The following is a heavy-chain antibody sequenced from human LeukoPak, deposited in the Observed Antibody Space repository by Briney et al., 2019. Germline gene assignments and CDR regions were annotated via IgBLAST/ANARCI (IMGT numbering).Heavy chain of an antibody. Sequence: ASVKVSCKASGGTFSSYAISWVRQAPGQGLEWMGRIIPIFGIANYAQKFQGRVTITTDESTSTAYMELSSLRSEDTAVYYCARDMSNFGVVRTHYFDYWGQGTLVTVSS. CDR2: IIPIFGIA. CDR3: ARDMSNFGVVRTHYFDY. D-gene: IGHD3-3*01. J-gene: IGHJ4*02. CDR1: GGTFSSYA. V-gene: IGHV1-69*05.